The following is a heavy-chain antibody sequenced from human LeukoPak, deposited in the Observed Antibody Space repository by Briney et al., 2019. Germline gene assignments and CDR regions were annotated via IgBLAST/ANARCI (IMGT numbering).Heavy chain of an antibody. Sequence: GGSLRLSCAASGFTFISYSMNWVRQAPGKGLEWVSSISSSSSYIYYADSVKGRFTISRDNAKNSLYLQMNSLRAEDTAVYYCASYGDYDRGYIDYWGQGTLVTVSS. CDR3: ASYGDYDRGYIDY. CDR2: ISSSSSYI. V-gene: IGHV3-21*01. CDR1: GFTFISYS. J-gene: IGHJ4*02. D-gene: IGHD4-17*01.